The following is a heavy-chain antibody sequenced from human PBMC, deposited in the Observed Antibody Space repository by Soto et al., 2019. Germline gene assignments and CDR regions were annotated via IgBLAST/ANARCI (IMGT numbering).Heavy chain of an antibody. V-gene: IGHV1-69*08. CDR2: IIPILGIA. D-gene: IGHD4-17*01. Sequence: QVQLVQSGAEVKKPGSSVKVSCKASGGTFSSYTISWVRQAPGQGLEWMGRIIPILGIANYAQKFQGRVTITAYKSTSTAYMELSSLRSEDTAVYYCARDGGDYGLDYWGQGTLVTVSS. CDR3: ARDGGDYGLDY. CDR1: GGTFSSYT. J-gene: IGHJ4*02.